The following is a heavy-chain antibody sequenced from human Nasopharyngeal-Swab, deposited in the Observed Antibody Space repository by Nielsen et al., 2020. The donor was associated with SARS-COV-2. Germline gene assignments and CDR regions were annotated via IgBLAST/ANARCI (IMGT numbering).Heavy chain of an antibody. Sequence: GESLKISCAASGFTFSSYWMSWVRQAPGKVLEWVANIKQDGSEKYYVDSVKGRFTISRDNAKNSLYLQMNSLRAEDTAVYYCARPDYDFWSGYRKTFYYYMDVWGKGTTVTVSS. CDR1: GFTFSSYW. CDR3: ARPDYDFWSGYRKTFYYYMDV. J-gene: IGHJ6*03. D-gene: IGHD3-3*01. CDR2: IKQDGSEK. V-gene: IGHV3-7*01.